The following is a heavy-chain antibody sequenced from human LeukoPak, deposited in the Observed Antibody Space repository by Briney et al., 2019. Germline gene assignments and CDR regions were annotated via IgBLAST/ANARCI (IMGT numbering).Heavy chain of an antibody. CDR2: IRQDRGHK. Sequence: SGGSLRLSCVASGFPIRSFWMNWVRQAPGKGLEWVANIRQDRGHKYYADFAEGRFTISRDNAKNSLYLQMNSLRDADTAVYSCARDGGSYCYSFLDYWGQGTLVTVSS. V-gene: IGHV3-7*03. J-gene: IGHJ4*02. D-gene: IGHD3-16*02. CDR1: GFPIRSFW. CDR3: ARDGGSYCYSFLDY.